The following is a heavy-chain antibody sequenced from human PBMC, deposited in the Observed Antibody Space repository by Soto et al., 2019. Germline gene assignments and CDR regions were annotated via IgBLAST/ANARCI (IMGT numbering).Heavy chain of an antibody. CDR1: GFTFTSSA. CDR2: IVVGSGNT. D-gene: IGHD3-22*01. CDR3: AADFSGSSSGQKVY. Sequence: ASVKVSCKASGFTFTSSAVQWVRQARGQRLEWIGWIVVGSGNTHYAQKFQERVTITRDMSTSTAYMELSSLRSEDTAGYYCAADFSGSSSGQKVYWGQGTLVTVSS. J-gene: IGHJ4*02. V-gene: IGHV1-58*01.